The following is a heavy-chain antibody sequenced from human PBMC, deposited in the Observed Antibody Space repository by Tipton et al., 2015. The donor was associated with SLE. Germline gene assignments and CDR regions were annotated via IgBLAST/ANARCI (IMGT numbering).Heavy chain of an antibody. J-gene: IGHJ4*02. Sequence: TLSLTCTVSGDSINGYYWSWIRQPAGKGLEWIGRIYTGGNTKYNPSLESRVTLSVDASKDQFSLRLTSVTAVDTAVYYCVVCSPSSCSYFDYWGQGRLVTVSS. CDR3: VVCSPSSCSYFDY. V-gene: IGHV4-4*07. D-gene: IGHD2-2*01. CDR1: GDSINGYY. CDR2: IYTGGNT.